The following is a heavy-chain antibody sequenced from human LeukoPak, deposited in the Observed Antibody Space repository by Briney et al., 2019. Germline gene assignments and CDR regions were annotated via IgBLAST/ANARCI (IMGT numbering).Heavy chain of an antibody. J-gene: IGHJ4*02. CDR2: INHSGST. CDR3: ARGPGYAKVGY. V-gene: IGHV4-34*01. Sequence: PSETLSLTCAVYGASFSGSYWNWVRQPPGKGLEWIGEINHSGSTDYNPSLKSRVTMSVDTSRNQFSLKLTSVTAADTAVYYCARGPGYAKVGYWGQGTLVTVSS. CDR1: GASFSGSY. D-gene: IGHD5-12*01.